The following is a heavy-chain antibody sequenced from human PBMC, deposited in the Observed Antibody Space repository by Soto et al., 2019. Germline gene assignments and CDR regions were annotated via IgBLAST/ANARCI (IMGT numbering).Heavy chain of an antibody. CDR1: GFTFSSDV. CDR2: IWHDGSDI. CDR3: ASNLADTATHDAMPV. J-gene: IGHJ6*02. Sequence: RGGSLRLSCAASGFTFSSDVMHWVRQAPGKGLEWVALIWHDGSDISYADSVKGRFTISRDNSKNTLYLHMNSLRADDTAVYYCASNLADTATHDAMPVCAQGTTVTVSS. V-gene: IGHV3-33*01. D-gene: IGHD2-15*01.